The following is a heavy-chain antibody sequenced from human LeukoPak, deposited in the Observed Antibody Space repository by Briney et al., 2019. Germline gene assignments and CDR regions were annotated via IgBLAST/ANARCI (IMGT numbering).Heavy chain of an antibody. CDR2: INHSGST. Sequence: SETLSLTCAVYGGSFSGYYWSWVRQPPGKGLEWIGEINHSGSTNYNPSLKSRVTISVDTSKNQFSLKLSSVTAADTAVYYCARGQRGSSWSHYYYYYMDVWGKGTTVTVSS. J-gene: IGHJ6*03. CDR1: GGSFSGYY. CDR3: ARGQRGSSWSHYYYYYMDV. V-gene: IGHV4-34*01. D-gene: IGHD6-13*01.